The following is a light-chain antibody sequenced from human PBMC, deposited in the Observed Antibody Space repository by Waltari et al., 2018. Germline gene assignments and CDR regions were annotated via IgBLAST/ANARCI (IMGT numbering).Light chain of an antibody. CDR2: DAS. V-gene: IGKV1-33*01. Sequence: DIQMTQSPSSLSASVGDRVTITCQASQEISNYLNWYQQKPGKAPKLLIYDASNLETGVPSRFSGSGSGTDFTFTISSLQPEDIATYYCQQYDNLPRLFGPGTKVDIK. CDR1: QEISNY. J-gene: IGKJ3*01. CDR3: QQYDNLPRL.